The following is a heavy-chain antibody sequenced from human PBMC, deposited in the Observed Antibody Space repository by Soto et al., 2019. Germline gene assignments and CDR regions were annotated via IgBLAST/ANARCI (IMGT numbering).Heavy chain of an antibody. Sequence: SETLSLTCTVSGGCISNYYWSWIRQPPGKGLEWIGYIYFSGSTNYNPSLKSRVTLSVDTSKNSLYLQMNSLRAEDTAVYYCARKPYSSSWSDYWGQGTLVTVSS. CDR3: ARKPYSSSWSDY. CDR2: IYFSGST. D-gene: IGHD6-13*01. CDR1: GGCISNYY. J-gene: IGHJ4*02. V-gene: IGHV4-59*12.